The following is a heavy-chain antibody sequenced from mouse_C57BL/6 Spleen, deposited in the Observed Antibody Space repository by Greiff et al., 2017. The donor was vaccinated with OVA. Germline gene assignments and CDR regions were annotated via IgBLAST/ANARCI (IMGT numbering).Heavy chain of an antibody. V-gene: IGHV5-17*01. CDR3: ARRGEYDYDGYAMDY. Sequence: EVQLVESGGGLVKPGGSLKLSCAASGFTFSDYGMHWVRQAPEKGLEWVAYISSGSSTIYYAATVKGRFTISRDNAKNTLFLQMTSLRAEDTAMYYCARRGEYDYDGYAMDYWGQGTSVTVSS. D-gene: IGHD2-4*01. J-gene: IGHJ4*01. CDR2: ISSGSSTI. CDR1: GFTFSDYG.